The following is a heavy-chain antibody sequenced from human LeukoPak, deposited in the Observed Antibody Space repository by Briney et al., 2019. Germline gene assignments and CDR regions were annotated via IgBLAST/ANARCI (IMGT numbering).Heavy chain of an antibody. Sequence: GGSLRLSCAASGFSFRNYAMSWVRQAPGKGLEWVSVISGSGGSTNYADSVKGRFTISRDNSQNTLYVQMNSLRADDTAVYYCAKASELGRGYFDSWGQGTLVTVSS. CDR2: ISGSGGST. V-gene: IGHV3-23*01. CDR1: GFSFRNYA. CDR3: AKASELGRGYFDS. J-gene: IGHJ5*01. D-gene: IGHD7-27*01.